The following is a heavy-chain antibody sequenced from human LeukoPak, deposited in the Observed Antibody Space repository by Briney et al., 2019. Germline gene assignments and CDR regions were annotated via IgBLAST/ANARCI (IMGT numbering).Heavy chain of an antibody. D-gene: IGHD5-18*01. CDR3: AKDGGYSYGWLDY. Sequence: GGSLRLSCAASGFTVSSNYMSWVRQAPGKGLEWVSIIYSGGSTFYADSVKGRFTISRDNSKNTLYLQMNSLRAEDTAVYYCAKDGGYSYGWLDYWGQGTLVTVSS. CDR2: IYSGGST. J-gene: IGHJ4*02. V-gene: IGHV3-53*05. CDR1: GFTVSSNY.